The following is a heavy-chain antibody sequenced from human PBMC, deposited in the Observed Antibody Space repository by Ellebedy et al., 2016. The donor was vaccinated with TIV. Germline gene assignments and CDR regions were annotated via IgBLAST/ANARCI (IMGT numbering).Heavy chain of an antibody. Sequence: ASVKVSXKASGGTFSNYSVSWVRQAPGQGLEWMGWISVKNGNTNYAQKFQGRVTMTTDTSTRTAYMELSSLRSEDTAVYYCARWDSGFLSGVYYNYGMDVWGQGTTVTVSS. CDR2: ISVKNGNT. J-gene: IGHJ6*02. D-gene: IGHD5-12*01. CDR3: ARWDSGFLSGVYYNYGMDV. V-gene: IGHV1-18*01. CDR1: GGTFSNYS.